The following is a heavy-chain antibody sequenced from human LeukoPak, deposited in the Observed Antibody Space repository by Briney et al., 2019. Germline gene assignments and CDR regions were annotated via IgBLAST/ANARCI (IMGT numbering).Heavy chain of an antibody. CDR1: GGSISSGGYY. CDR2: IYYSGST. CDR3: ARMHYYDSSGYNNNWFDP. Sequence: SETLSLTCTVSGGSISSGGYYWSWIRQHPGKGLEWIGYIYYSGSTYYNPSLKSRVTISVDTSKNQFSLKLGSVTAADTAVYYCARMHYYDSSGYNNNWFDPWGQGTLVTVSS. J-gene: IGHJ5*02. V-gene: IGHV4-31*03. D-gene: IGHD3-22*01.